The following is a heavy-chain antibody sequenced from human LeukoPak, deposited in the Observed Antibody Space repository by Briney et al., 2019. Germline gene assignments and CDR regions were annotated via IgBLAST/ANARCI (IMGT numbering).Heavy chain of an antibody. CDR2: IYLVDSDA. CDR1: GSTFKIYW. J-gene: IGHJ4*02. V-gene: IGHV5-51*01. Sequence: GESLKISCKGSGSTFKIYWIGGGPRSPGKGRKGGGTIYLVDSDARYSPSFQGQVTISADKSISTAYLQWSSLKASDTAMYYCARRRDLYSGSYYPFDYWGQGTLVTVSS. CDR3: ARRRDLYSGSYYPFDY. D-gene: IGHD1-26*01.